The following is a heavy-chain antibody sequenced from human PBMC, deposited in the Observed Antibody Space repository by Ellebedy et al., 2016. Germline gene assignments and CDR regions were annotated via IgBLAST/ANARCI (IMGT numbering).Heavy chain of an antibody. J-gene: IGHJ4*02. CDR2: INAGNGNT. Sequence: ASVKVSCKASGYTFTSYAMHWVRQAPGQRLEWMGWINAGNGNTKYSQKFQGRVTITRDTSASTAYMEQSSLRSEDKAVYYCARTTMVRGVIGAKLDYWGQGTLVTVSS. CDR1: GYTFTSYA. CDR3: ARTTMVRGVIGAKLDY. V-gene: IGHV1-3*01. D-gene: IGHD3-10*01.